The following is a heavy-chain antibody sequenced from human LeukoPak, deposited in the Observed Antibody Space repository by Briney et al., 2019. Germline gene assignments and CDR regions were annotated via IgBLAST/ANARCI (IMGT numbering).Heavy chain of an antibody. Sequence: PSETLSLTCAVYGGSVSGYYWSWIRQPPGKGLEWIGEINHSGSTNYNPSLKSRVTISVDTSKNQFSLKLSSVTAADTAVYYCARGCPAVAGTLEGMDVWGQGTTVTVS. CDR2: INHSGST. CDR3: ARGCPAVAGTLEGMDV. D-gene: IGHD6-19*01. V-gene: IGHV4-34*01. CDR1: GGSVSGYY. J-gene: IGHJ6*02.